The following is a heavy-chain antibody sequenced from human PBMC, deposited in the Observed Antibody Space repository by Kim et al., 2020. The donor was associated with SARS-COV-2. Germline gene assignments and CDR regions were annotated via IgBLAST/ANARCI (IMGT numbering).Heavy chain of an antibody. D-gene: IGHD3-3*01. J-gene: IGHJ3*02. V-gene: IGHV3-30*01. CDR3: VSLEGSYEGGAFDI. Sequence: ADSVKGRFTISRDNSKNTLYLQMNSLRAEDTAVYYCVSLEGSYEGGAFDIWGQGTMVTVSS.